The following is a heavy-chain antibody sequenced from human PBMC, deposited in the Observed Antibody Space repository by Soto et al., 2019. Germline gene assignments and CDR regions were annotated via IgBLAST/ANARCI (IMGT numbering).Heavy chain of an antibody. D-gene: IGHD3-10*01. CDR2: IIPILGIA. CDR3: AREDFGRSDAFDI. V-gene: IGHV1-69*02. J-gene: IGHJ3*02. CDR1: GGTFSSYT. Sequence: SVKVSCKASGGTFSSYTISWVRQAPGQGLEWMGRIIPILGIANYAQKFQGRVTITADKSTSTAYMELSSLRSEDTAVYYCAREDFGRSDAFDIWGQGTMVTVSS.